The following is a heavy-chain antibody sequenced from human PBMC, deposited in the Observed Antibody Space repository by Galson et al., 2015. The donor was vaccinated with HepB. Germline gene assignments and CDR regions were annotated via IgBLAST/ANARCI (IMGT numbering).Heavy chain of an antibody. CDR1: GDSVSSNSAS. D-gene: IGHD5-12*01. J-gene: IGHJ4*02. V-gene: IGHV6-1*01. CDR2: TYYRSKWYY. Sequence: CAISGDSVSSNSASWNWIRQSLSRGLEWLGMTYYRSKWYYDYAVSVKSRMSINPDTSKNQFSLQLNSVTPEDTAVYYCSRGVLTWTGYDYGSFFDYWGQGSQVTVSS. CDR3: SRGVLTWTGYDYGSFFDY.